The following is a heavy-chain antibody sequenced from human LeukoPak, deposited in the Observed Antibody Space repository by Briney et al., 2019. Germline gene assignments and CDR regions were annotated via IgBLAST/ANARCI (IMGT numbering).Heavy chain of an antibody. CDR1: GYTFTSYG. CDR3: AREYYDFWSGYYTHYYYYGMDV. J-gene: IGHJ6*02. CDR2: ISAYNGNT. V-gene: IGHV1-18*01. D-gene: IGHD3-3*01. Sequence: ASVKVSCKASGYTFTSYGISWVRQAPGQGLEWMGWISAYNGNTNYAQKLQGRVTMTTDTSTSTAYMELRSLRSDDTAVYYCAREYYDFWSGYYTHYYYYGMDVWGQGTTVTVSS.